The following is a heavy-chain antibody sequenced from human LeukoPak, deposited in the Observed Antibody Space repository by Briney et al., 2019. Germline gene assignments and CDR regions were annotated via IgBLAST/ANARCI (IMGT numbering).Heavy chain of an antibody. CDR1: GGSISSSSYY. Sequence: PSETLSLTCTVSGGSISSSSYYWGWIRQPPRKGLEWIGSIYYSGSTYYNPSLKSRVTISVDTSKSQFSLKLRSVTAADTAVYYCASSPDDYGDYAAGNWFGPWGQGTLVTVSS. J-gene: IGHJ5*02. CDR2: IYYSGST. V-gene: IGHV4-39*01. CDR3: ASSPDDYGDYAAGNWFGP. D-gene: IGHD4-17*01.